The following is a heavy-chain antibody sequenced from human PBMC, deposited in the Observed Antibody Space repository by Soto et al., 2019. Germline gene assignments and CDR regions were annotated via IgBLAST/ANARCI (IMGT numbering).Heavy chain of an antibody. CDR2: ISSSSSYI. J-gene: IGHJ4*02. D-gene: IGHD5-18*01. CDR3: ARDQPGYSYGYGLGY. Sequence: EVQLVGSGGGLVKPGGSLRLSCAASGFTFSSYSMNWVRQAPGKGLEWVSSISSSSSYIYYADSVKGRFTISRDNAKNSLHLQMNSLRAEDTAVYYCARDQPGYSYGYGLGYWGQGTLVTVSS. CDR1: GFTFSSYS. V-gene: IGHV3-21*01.